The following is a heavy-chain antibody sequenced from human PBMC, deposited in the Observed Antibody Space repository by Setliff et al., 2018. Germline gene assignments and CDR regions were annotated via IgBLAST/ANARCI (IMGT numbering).Heavy chain of an antibody. CDR3: ARPGRSNYWDSFDY. J-gene: IGHJ4*02. V-gene: IGHV3-7*01. Sequence: GGSLRLSCAASGFTFSTYAMHWVRQAPGKGLEWVANIKQDESEKHYVGSVKGRFTISRDNAKKSLDLQMNSLRVDDTAVYYCARPGRSNYWDSFDYWGQGILVTVSS. CDR1: GFTFSTYA. CDR2: IKQDESEK. D-gene: IGHD3-10*01.